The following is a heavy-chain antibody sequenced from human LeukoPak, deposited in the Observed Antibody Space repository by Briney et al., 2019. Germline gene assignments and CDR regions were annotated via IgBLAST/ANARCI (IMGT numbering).Heavy chain of an antibody. CDR3: AKAKGSGSYYNSDYYYYGMDV. Sequence: GGSLRLSCAASGFAFSSYGMHWVRQAPGKGLEWVAVISYDGSNKYYADSVKGRFTISRDNSKNTLYLQMNSLRAEDTAVYYCAKAKGSGSYYNSDYYYYGMDVWGQGTTVTVSS. J-gene: IGHJ6*02. CDR1: GFAFSSYG. CDR2: ISYDGSNK. V-gene: IGHV3-30*18. D-gene: IGHD3-10*01.